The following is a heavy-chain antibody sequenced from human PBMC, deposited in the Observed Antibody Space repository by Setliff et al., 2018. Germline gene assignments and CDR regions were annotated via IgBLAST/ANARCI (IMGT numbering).Heavy chain of an antibody. J-gene: IGHJ4*02. D-gene: IGHD3-10*01. CDR2: VDPEDGHT. CDR1: GYTFTDYY. V-gene: IGHV1-69-2*01. CDR3: TTGLRHGVPYFDL. Sequence: ASVKVSCKASGYTFTDYYVHWVQQAPGKGLEWMGRVDPEDGHTKYAEKFQGRITISADMSLDIAHMELGSLTSEDTAVYYCTTGLRHGVPYFDLWGQGTQVTVSS.